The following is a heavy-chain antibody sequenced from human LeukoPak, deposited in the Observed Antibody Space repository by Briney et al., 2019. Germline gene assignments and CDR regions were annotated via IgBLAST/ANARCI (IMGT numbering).Heavy chain of an antibody. Sequence: GGSLRLSCAASGFTFSSYAMSWVRQAPGKGLEWVSVISGSGGSTYYADSVKGRFTISRDNSKNTLYLQMNSLRAEDTAVYYCAKDRLAARCFDYWGQGTLVTVSS. V-gene: IGHV3-23*01. D-gene: IGHD5-18*01. CDR1: GFTFSSYA. CDR2: ISGSGGST. CDR3: AKDRLAARCFDY. J-gene: IGHJ4*02.